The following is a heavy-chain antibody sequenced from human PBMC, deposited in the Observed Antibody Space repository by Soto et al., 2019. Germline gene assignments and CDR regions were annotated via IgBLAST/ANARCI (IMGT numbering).Heavy chain of an antibody. D-gene: IGHD5-18*01. J-gene: IGHJ6*02. V-gene: IGHV4-34*01. CDR3: ARGEVDTAIWSFGDSSSYPYYYGMDV. CDR2: INHSGST. CDR1: CGSFIGYY. Sequence: SETLSLTCAFYCGSFIGYYWSWIRQPPGKGLEWIGEINHSGSTNYNPSLKSRVTISVDTSKNQFSLKLSSVTAADTAVYYCARGEVDTAIWSFGDSSSYPYYYGMDVWGQGTTVTVSS.